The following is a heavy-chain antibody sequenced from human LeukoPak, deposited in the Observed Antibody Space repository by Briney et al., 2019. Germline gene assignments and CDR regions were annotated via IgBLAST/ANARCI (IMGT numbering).Heavy chain of an antibody. D-gene: IGHD3-10*01. V-gene: IGHV1-58*02. CDR1: GFTFTSSA. CDR3: VSDPRGIESNWFDP. Sequence: GASVKVSCKASGFTFTSSAMQWVRQARGQRLEWIGWIVVGSGNTNYAQKFQERVTITRDMSTSTGYMELSSLRSEDTAVYYCVSDPRGIESNWFDPWGQGTLVTVSS. J-gene: IGHJ5*02. CDR2: IVVGSGNT.